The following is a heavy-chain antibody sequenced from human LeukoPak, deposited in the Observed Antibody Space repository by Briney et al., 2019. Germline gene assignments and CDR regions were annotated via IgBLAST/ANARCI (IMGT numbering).Heavy chain of an antibody. CDR2: MYYSGTT. J-gene: IGHJ6*02. D-gene: IGHD1-26*01. V-gene: IGHV4-39*01. Sequence: PSETLSLTCSVSGGSISSNNYYWAWIRQPAGKGLEWIANMYYSGTTYYNASLKSRVTISGDRSKIQFSLKMNSVTAADTAVYYCARLSGEISGNHYGIHYYGMDVWGQGTTVTVSS. CDR3: ARLSGEISGNHYGIHYYGMDV. CDR1: GGSISSNNYY.